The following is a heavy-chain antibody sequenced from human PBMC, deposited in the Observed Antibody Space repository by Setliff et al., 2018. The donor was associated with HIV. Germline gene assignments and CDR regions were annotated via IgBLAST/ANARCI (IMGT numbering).Heavy chain of an antibody. CDR3: ARGESFYDSSGNYFDY. CDR2: TRNKANTYTT. D-gene: IGHD3-22*01. J-gene: IGHJ4*02. Sequence: PGGSLRLSCAASGFSVTDTYMGWVRQAPGKGLEWVGRTRNKANTYTTKYAASVKGRFTISRDDSKNSLYLQMNSLKTEDTAVYFCARGESFYDSSGNYFDYWGQGTLVTVSS. CDR1: GFSVTDTY. V-gene: IGHV3-72*01.